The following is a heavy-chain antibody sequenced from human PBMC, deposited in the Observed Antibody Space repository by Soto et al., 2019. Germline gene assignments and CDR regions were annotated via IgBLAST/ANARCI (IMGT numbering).Heavy chain of an antibody. Sequence: GASVKVSCKASGGTFSSYAISWVRQAPGQGLEWMGGIIPIFGTANYAQKFQGRVTITADESTSTAYMELSSLRSEDTAVYYCARAWTGDIVVVVAADRWFDIWGQGTMVTVSS. CDR2: IIPIFGTA. J-gene: IGHJ3*02. V-gene: IGHV1-69*13. CDR1: GGTFSSYA. D-gene: IGHD2-15*01. CDR3: ARAWTGDIVVVVAADRWFDI.